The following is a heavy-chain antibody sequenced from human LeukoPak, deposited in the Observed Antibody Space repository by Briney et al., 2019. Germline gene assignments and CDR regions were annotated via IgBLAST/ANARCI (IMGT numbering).Heavy chain of an antibody. Sequence: GASVKVSCKASGYTFTSYGISWVRQAPGQGLEWMGWISAYNGNTNYAQKLQGRVTMTTDTSTSTAYMELRSLRSDDTAVYYCARVGGGGYSYGSSEYWGQGTLVTVSS. D-gene: IGHD5-18*01. CDR2: ISAYNGNT. CDR3: ARVGGGGYSYGSSEY. V-gene: IGHV1-18*01. J-gene: IGHJ4*02. CDR1: GYTFTSYG.